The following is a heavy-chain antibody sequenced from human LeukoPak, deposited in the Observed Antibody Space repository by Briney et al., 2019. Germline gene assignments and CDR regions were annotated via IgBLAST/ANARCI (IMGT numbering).Heavy chain of an antibody. CDR2: IYYSGST. D-gene: IGHD3-10*01. Sequence: PSETLSLTCTVSGGSISSYYWSWIRQPPGKGLEWIGYIYYSGSTNYNPSLKSRVTISVDTSKNQFSLKLSSVTAADTAVYYCARGREIGTMVRGVTPRRGHVWFDPWGQGTLVTVSS. J-gene: IGHJ5*02. V-gene: IGHV4-59*12. CDR3: ARGREIGTMVRGVTPRRGHVWFDP. CDR1: GGSISSYY.